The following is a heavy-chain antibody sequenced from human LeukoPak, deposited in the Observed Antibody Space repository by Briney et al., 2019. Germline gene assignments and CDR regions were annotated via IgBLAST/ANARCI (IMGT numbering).Heavy chain of an antibody. CDR1: GFTFSDYW. D-gene: IGHD3-16*01. V-gene: IGHV3-74*01. J-gene: IGHJ4*02. Sequence: GGPLRLSCAASGFTFSDYWMHWVRQAPGKGLVWVSIINTDTRGTYYADSVKGRFTISRDNAKNTLYLQMNSLRAEDTAVYYCARAGAYHFDNWGQGTLVTVSS. CDR3: ARAGAYHFDN. CDR2: INTDTRGT.